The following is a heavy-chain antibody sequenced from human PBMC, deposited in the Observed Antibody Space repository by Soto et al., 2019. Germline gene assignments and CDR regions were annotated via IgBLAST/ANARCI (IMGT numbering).Heavy chain of an antibody. J-gene: IGHJ4*01. CDR2: ISYDGSIT. D-gene: IGHD3-10*01. CDR3: ARVHESRRGPTYGSAY. V-gene: IGHV3-30*04. Sequence: QVQLVESGGGVVQPGRSLRLSCAASGLTFTNYNMHWVRQAPGKGLEWVAVISYDGSITKYADSVMGRFTISRDNSKNTLFLQVNGLRVEDTAMYYCARVHESRRGPTYGSAYWGQGILVTVSS. CDR1: GLTFTNYN.